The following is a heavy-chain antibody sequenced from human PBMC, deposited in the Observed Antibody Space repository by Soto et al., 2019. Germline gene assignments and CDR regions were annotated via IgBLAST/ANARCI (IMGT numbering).Heavy chain of an antibody. CDR2: IYYSGST. CDR3: AKGAPVGATYYFDC. V-gene: IGHV4-31*03. J-gene: IGHJ4*02. CDR1: GGSISSGGYY. Sequence: SETLSLTCTVSGGSISSGGYYWSWIRQHPGKGLEWIGYIYYSGSTYYNPSLKSRVTISVDTSKNQFSLKLSSVTAADSAMYYCAKGAPVGATYYFDCWGQGTLVTVSS. D-gene: IGHD1-26*01.